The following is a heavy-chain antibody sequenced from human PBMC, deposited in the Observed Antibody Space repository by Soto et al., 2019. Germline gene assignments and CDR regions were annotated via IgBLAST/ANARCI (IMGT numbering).Heavy chain of an antibody. CDR3: ATAYYGEYNYYYYYMDV. CDR1: GFTFSSYW. CDR2: IKQDGSEK. V-gene: IGHV3-7*01. Sequence: GGSLRLSCAASGFTFSSYWMSWVRQAPGKGLEWVANIKQDGSEKYYVDSVKGRFTISRDNAKNSLYLQMNSLRAEDTAVYYCATAYYGEYNYYYYYMDVWGKGTTVTVS. J-gene: IGHJ6*03. D-gene: IGHD4-17*01.